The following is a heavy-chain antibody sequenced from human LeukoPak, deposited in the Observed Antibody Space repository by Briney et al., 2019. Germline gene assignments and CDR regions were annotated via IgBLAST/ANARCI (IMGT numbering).Heavy chain of an antibody. CDR2: ISDSGGST. J-gene: IGHJ4*02. CDR3: AKRIAYGSGSYYFDY. CDR1: GFTFRSYA. Sequence: GGSLRLSCAASGFTFRSYAMSWVRQARGKGLEWVSGISDSGGSTYYADSVKGRFTISRDNSKNTLYLQMNSLRAEDTAVYYCAKRIAYGSGSYYFDYWGQGTLVTVSS. V-gene: IGHV3-23*01. D-gene: IGHD3-10*01.